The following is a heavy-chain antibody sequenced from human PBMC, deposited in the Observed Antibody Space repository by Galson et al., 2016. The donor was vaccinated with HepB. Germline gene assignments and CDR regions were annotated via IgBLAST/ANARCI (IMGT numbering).Heavy chain of an antibody. V-gene: IGHV3-30*03. J-gene: IGHJ4*02. CDR1: GFDFRNHD. Sequence: SLRLSCAGSGFDFRNHDIHWVRQAPGKGLEWVAVISYDGNQKEYVDSVEGRFIISRDDSKNTVYLKINSLRIDDTGMFYCARDLPTDEVSCGGLCPPAYWGQGTLVTVSS. CDR3: ARDLPTDEVSCGGLCPPAY. D-gene: IGHD4-23*01. CDR2: ISYDGNQK.